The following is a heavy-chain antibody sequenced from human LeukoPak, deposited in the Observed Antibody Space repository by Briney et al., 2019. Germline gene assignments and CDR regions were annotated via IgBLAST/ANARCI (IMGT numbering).Heavy chain of an antibody. CDR1: GFTFSSYA. CDR3: ARVRADSSGHDIDY. V-gene: IGHV3-33*08. D-gene: IGHD3-22*01. CDR2: LWYDGSNE. J-gene: IGHJ4*02. Sequence: GGSLRLSCAASGFTFSSYAMSWVRQAPGKGLEWVAILWYDGSNEYYADSVKGRFTMSRDNSKNTLHLQMNSLRAEDTAVYYCARVRADSSGHDIDYWGQGTLVTVSS.